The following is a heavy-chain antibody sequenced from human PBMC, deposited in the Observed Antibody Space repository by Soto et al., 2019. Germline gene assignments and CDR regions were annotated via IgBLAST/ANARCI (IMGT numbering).Heavy chain of an antibody. CDR1: GGTFSSYA. V-gene: IGHV1-69*06. J-gene: IGHJ6*02. CDR2: IIPIFGTA. D-gene: IGHD2-2*01. CDR3: ARYSTPRPVTATYYYYYGMDV. Sequence: VKVSCKASGGTFSSYAISWVRQAPGQGLEWMGGIIPIFGTANYAQKFQGRVTITADKSTSTAYMELSSLRSEDTAVYYCARYSTPRPVTATYYYYYGMDVWGQGTTVTVSS.